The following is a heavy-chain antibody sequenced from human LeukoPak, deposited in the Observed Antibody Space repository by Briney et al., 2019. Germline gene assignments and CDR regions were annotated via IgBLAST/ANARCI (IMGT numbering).Heavy chain of an antibody. J-gene: IGHJ4*02. Sequence: PGGSLRLSCAASGFTFSSYSVNWVRQAPGKGLEWVSYISSSSSTIYYADYVKGRFTISRDNAKNSLYLQMNSLRDEDTAVYYCARGSEYSSGWLSDYWGQGTLVTVSS. CDR1: GFTFSSYS. CDR3: ARGSEYSSGWLSDY. CDR2: ISSSSSTI. D-gene: IGHD6-19*01. V-gene: IGHV3-48*02.